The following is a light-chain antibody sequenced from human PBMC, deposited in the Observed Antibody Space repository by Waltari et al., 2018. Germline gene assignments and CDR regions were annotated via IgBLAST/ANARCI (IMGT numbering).Light chain of an antibody. CDR2: GNT. CDR3: ETWDSSLSGAV. CDR1: NSNIGSHF. Sequence: QSVLTQPPSVSAAPGQKVYISCSGTNSNIGSHFVSWYQQLPGAAPKGLIYGNTELPSEIPDRFAGSKSGTSATLAITGLQIGDEADYYCETWDSSLSGAVFGGGTRLTVL. J-gene: IGLJ7*01. V-gene: IGLV1-51*01.